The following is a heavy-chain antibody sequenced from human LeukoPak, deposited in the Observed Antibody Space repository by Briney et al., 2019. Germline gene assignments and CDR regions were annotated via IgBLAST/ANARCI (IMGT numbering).Heavy chain of an antibody. CDR3: ARGYCSTTRCYYFDL. CDR2: IHPDDSDT. CDR1: GYTFTSYW. V-gene: IGHV5-51*01. Sequence: GESLKISCKGSGYTFTSYWIGWVRQMPGKGLESMAIIHPDDSDTRYSPSFQGQVTNSADKSISTAYLQWSSLKASDTAMYYCARGYCSTTRCYYFDLWGQGTLVTVSS. D-gene: IGHD2-2*01. J-gene: IGHJ4*02.